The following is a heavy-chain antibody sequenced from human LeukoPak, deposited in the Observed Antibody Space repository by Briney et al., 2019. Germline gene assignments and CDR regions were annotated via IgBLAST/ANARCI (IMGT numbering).Heavy chain of an antibody. V-gene: IGHV3-9*03. CDR2: ISWNSGSI. Sequence: PGGSLRLSCAASGFTFDDFAMHWVRQAPGKGLEWVSGISWNSGSIGYADSVKGRFAISRDNAKNSLYLQMNSLRAEDMALYYCAKDLSSGWYGGIDCWGQGTLVTVSS. CDR1: GFTFDDFA. J-gene: IGHJ4*02. CDR3: AKDLSSGWYGGIDC. D-gene: IGHD6-19*01.